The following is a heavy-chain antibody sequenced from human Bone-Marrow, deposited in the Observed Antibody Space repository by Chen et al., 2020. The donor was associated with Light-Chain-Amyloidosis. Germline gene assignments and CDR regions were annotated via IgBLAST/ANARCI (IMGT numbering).Heavy chain of an antibody. J-gene: IGHJ3*02. CDR2: ISGSGGSR. V-gene: IGHV3-23*04. CDR3: AKDISYDDILPGYPADAFDI. Sequence: EVQLVESGGGLLQRGGSLRLSCAASGFAFRSYAMSWVRRAPGKGLGWVSTISGSGGSRYYGDSVKGRLTISRDNSKNALFLQMNSLRAEDTALYYCAKDISYDDILPGYPADAFDIWGQGTMVTVSS. D-gene: IGHD3-9*01. CDR1: GFAFRSYA.